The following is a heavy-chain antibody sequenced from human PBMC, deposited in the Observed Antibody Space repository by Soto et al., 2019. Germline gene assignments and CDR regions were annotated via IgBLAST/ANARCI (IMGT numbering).Heavy chain of an antibody. J-gene: IGHJ4*02. CDR2: IYSGGST. Sequence: GGSLRLSCAASGFTVRSNYMSWVRQAPGKGLEWVSVIYSGGSTYYADSVKGRFTISRDNSKNTLYLQMNSLRAEDTAVYYCARDLHVLLWFGESASVTLPDYWGQGTLVTVSS. D-gene: IGHD3-10*01. CDR1: GFTVRSNY. CDR3: ARDLHVLLWFGESASVTLPDY. V-gene: IGHV3-66*01.